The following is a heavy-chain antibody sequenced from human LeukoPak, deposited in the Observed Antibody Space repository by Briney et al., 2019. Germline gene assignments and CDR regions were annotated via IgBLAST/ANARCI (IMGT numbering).Heavy chain of an antibody. CDR1: GDSISSYY. D-gene: IGHD2-2*01. CDR2: IYYSGSSGST. Sequence: SETLSLTCTVSGDSISSYYWNWIRQPPGKGLEWIGYIYYSGSSGSTYYCPSLKSRVTLSLDTSKNQFSLKLSSVTAADTAVYYCARDYCSSTSCYYFDYWGQGTLVTVSS. J-gene: IGHJ4*02. V-gene: IGHV4-59*01. CDR3: ARDYCSSTSCYYFDY.